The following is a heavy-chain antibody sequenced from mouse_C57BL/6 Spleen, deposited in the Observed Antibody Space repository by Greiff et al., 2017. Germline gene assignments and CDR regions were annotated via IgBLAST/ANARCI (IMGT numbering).Heavy chain of an antibody. CDR3: ARDCDY. CDR1: GYTFTSYW. CDR2: IYPGCGST. J-gene: IGHJ2*01. Sequence: QVQLQQSGAELVKPGASVKMSCKASGYTFTSYWITWVKQRPGQGLEWIGDIYPGCGSTNYNEKFKSKATLTVDTSSSTACMQLSSLTSEDSAVYYYARDCDYWGQGTTLTVSS. V-gene: IGHV1-55*01.